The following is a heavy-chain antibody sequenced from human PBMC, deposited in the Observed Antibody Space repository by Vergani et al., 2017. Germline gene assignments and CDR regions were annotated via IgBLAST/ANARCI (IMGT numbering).Heavy chain of an antibody. J-gene: IGHJ4*02. Sequence: EVQLLQSGGGVIQPGGSVRLSCAASGFTFSACPMTWVRQAPGKGLEWVSAISARYPSTYYADSVKGRFTVSRDNTKNLLILQMKTLKVDDKATYYCGRKHWPASLMDKPIHIWGQGTLVTV. CDR1: GFTFSACP. CDR3: GRKHWPASLMDKPIHI. D-gene: IGHD1-1*01. CDR2: ISARYPST. V-gene: IGHV3-23*01.